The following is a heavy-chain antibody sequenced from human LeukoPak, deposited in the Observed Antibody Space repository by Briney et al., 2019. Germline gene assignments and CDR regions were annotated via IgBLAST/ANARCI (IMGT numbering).Heavy chain of an antibody. Sequence: GGSLRLSCVPSGFTFGKYWMSWVRQAPGKGLEWVANIKQDGSEKYYVDSVKGRCTISRDNAKNSLYLQMNSLRAEDTAVYYCARGMIEIGVAASWYDYDSSGYRRNYYFDYWGQGTLVTVSS. CDR3: ARGMIEIGVAASWYDYDSSGYRRNYYFDY. V-gene: IGHV3-7*01. CDR1: GFTFGKYW. CDR2: IKQDGSEK. J-gene: IGHJ4*02. D-gene: IGHD3-22*01.